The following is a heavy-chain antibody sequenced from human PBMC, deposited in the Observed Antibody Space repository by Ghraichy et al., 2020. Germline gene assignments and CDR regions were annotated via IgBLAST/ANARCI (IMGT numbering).Heavy chain of an antibody. D-gene: IGHD2-2*03. CDR1: GFTFNSYA. J-gene: IGHJ4*02. V-gene: IGHV3-23*01. CDR2: IVDNGVST. CDR3: ATGYCGGTGCRKDY. Sequence: GGSLRLSCAASGFTFNSYAMNWVRQAPGKGLEWVSAIVDNGVSTYYADSVKGRFTISRDNSKNTLYLQMNSLRAEDTAIYYCATGYCGGTGCRKDYWGQGTLVTVSS.